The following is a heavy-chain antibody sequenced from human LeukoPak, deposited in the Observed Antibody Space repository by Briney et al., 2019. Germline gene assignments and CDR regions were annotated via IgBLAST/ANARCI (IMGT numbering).Heavy chain of an antibody. J-gene: IGHJ4*02. CDR2: IKQDGIEK. CDR3: ARVRGYSGYDLDY. CDR1: GFTFSSYW. Sequence: GGSLRLSCAASGFTFSSYWMSWVRQAPGRGLEWVANIKQDGIEKYYVDSVKGRFTISRDNARNSLYLQMNTLRAEDTAVYYCARVRGYSGYDLDYWGQGTLVTVSS. V-gene: IGHV3-7*01. D-gene: IGHD5-12*01.